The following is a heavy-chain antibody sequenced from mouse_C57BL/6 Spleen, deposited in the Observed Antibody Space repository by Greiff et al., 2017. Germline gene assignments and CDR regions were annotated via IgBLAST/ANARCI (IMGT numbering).Heavy chain of an antibody. D-gene: IGHD1-1*01. CDR1: GYTFTSYW. Sequence: QVQLQQSGTELVKPGASVKLSCKASGYTFTSYWMPWVKQRPGQGLEWIGNINPSNGGTNYNEKFKSKATLTVDKSSSTAYMQLSSLTSEDSAVYYCARVNAVVARDAMDYWGQGTSVTVSS. CDR2: INPSNGGT. CDR3: ARVNAVVARDAMDY. J-gene: IGHJ4*01. V-gene: IGHV1-53*01.